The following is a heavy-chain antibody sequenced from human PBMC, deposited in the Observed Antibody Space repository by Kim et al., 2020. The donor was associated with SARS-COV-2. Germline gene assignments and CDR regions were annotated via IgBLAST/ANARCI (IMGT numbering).Heavy chain of an antibody. CDR2: FNLDIIRT. CDR3: VRDTSPGGADV. D-gene: IGHD3-16*01. CDR1: GFSSNIYA. V-gene: IGHV3-9*02. Sequence: GGSLRLSCAASGFSSNIYAMHWVRQVQGKGLEWVAGFNLDIIRTGYSDSVRGRFTIFSDNAKNSLYLQMNSLRVDDTALYFCVRDTSPGGADVWGQGTTVTVSS. J-gene: IGHJ6*02.